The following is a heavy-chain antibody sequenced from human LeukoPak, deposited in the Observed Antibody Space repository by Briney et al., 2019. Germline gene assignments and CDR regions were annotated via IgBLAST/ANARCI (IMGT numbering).Heavy chain of an antibody. CDR1: GVSISSSNSY. V-gene: IGHV4-39*01. Sequence: SETLSLTCTVSGVSISSSNSYWGWIRQPPGKGLEWIGSIYYSGNTYYNASLKSQVSISIDTSKNQFSLRLTSVTAADTAVYYCARQNGSGLFILPGGQGTLVTVSS. CDR3: ARQNGSGLFILP. J-gene: IGHJ4*02. CDR2: IYYSGNT. D-gene: IGHD3/OR15-3a*01.